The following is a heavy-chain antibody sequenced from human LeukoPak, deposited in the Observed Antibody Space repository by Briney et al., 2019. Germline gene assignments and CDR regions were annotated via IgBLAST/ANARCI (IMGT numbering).Heavy chain of an antibody. CDR1: GFTFSSYA. J-gene: IGHJ4*02. V-gene: IGHV3-23*01. CDR2: ISGSGGST. D-gene: IGHD1-26*01. Sequence: QPGGSLRLSCAASGFTFSSYAMSWVRQAPGKGLEWVSAISGSGGSTYYADSVKGRFTISRDNSKNTLYLQINSLRAEDTAVYYCSRDFVGADDYWGQGTLVTVSS. CDR3: SRDFVGADDY.